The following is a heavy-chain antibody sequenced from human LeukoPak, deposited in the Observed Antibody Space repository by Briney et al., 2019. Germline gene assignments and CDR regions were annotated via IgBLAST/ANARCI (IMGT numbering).Heavy chain of an antibody. CDR3: ARASYHYDSSDSKGAFDT. Sequence: PGGSLRLSCAASGFTFGSYAMHWVRQAPGKGLEWVAVISHEGSNKYNADSVKGRFTISRDNSKNTLYLQMNSLRAEDTAVYYCARASYHYDSSDSKGAFDTWGQGTMVTVSS. CDR1: GFTFGSYA. D-gene: IGHD3-22*01. J-gene: IGHJ3*02. CDR2: ISHEGSNK. V-gene: IGHV3-30-3*01.